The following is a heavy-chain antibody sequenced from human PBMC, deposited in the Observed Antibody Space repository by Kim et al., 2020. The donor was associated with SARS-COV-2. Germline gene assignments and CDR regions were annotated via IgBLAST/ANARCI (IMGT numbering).Heavy chain of an antibody. J-gene: IGHJ2*01. V-gene: IGHV7-4-1*02. CDR2: INTNTGNP. D-gene: IGHD3-10*01. CDR1: GYTFTSYA. CDR3: ARRPYGSVSSYWYFDL. Sequence: ASVKVSCKASGYTFTSYAINWLRRAPGQGLEWMGWINTNTGNPTYAQGFTGRFVFSLDTSVSTAYLQISSLKAEDTAVYYCARRPYGSVSSYWYFDLWGRGTLVTVSS.